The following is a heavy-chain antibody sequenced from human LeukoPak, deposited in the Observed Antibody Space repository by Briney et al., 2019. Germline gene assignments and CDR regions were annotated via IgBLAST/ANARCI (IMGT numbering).Heavy chain of an antibody. CDR3: ARRSRDGYNFNYAFDI. CDR2: IYHSGGT. D-gene: IGHD5-24*01. V-gene: IGHV4-4*02. CDR1: GGSISSSNW. Sequence: AGTLSLTAAVSGGSISSSNWWTWVRRPPGKGREWLGEIYHSGGTNYNPSPKSRVTISVDKSKNQFSLNLSSVSAEDTAVYYCARRSRDGYNFNYAFDIWGQGTMVTVSS. J-gene: IGHJ3*02.